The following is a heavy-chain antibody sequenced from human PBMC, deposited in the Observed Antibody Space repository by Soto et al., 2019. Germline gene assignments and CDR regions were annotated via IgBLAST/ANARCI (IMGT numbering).Heavy chain of an antibody. CDR2: IWYDGSNK. Sequence: QVQLVESGAGVVQPGRSLRLSGAASGFIFNRYGMHWVREVPGKGLEWVADIWYDGSNKNYADSVKGRFTISRDNSKNTLSLQMNSLRAEDTAVYYCARGPGRPPLRNYGMDVWGQGTTVTVSS. J-gene: IGHJ6*02. V-gene: IGHV3-33*01. CDR1: GFIFNRYG. CDR3: ARGPGRPPLRNYGMDV.